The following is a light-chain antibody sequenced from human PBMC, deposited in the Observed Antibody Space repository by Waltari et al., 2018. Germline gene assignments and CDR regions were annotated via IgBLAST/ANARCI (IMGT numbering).Light chain of an antibody. J-gene: IGLJ2*01. CDR3: GTWDSSLSAGV. CDR2: DNN. Sequence: QSVVTQPTSVSAAPGQKVTISCSGSSSNIGQKYISCYQQLPGQAPKLLTYDNNKRPSGLPDRFPGFKSGTSATLGITGLQTGDEADYYCGTWDSSLSAGVFGGGTKLTVL. CDR1: SSNIGQKY. V-gene: IGLV1-51*01.